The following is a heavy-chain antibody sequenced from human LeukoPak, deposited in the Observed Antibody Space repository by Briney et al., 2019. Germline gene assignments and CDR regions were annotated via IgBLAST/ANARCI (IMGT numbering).Heavy chain of an antibody. V-gene: IGHV3-30*04. D-gene: IGHD3-10*01. J-gene: IGHJ4*02. CDR2: ISYDGSNK. CDR3: TKDLRGAFDY. CDR1: GFTFSSYA. Sequence: GRSLRLSCAASGFTFSSYAMHWVRQAPGKGLEWVAVISYDGSNKYYTDSVKGRFTISRDNSKNTLYLQMDSLRAGDTAIYYCTKDLRGAFDYWGQGKLVTVSS.